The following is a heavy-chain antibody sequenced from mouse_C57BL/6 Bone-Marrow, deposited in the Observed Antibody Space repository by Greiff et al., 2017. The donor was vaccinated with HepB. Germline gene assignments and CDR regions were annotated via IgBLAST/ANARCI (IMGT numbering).Heavy chain of an antibody. Sequence: DVQLQESGGGLVKPGGSLKLSCAASGFTFSSYAMSWVRQTPEKRLEWVATISDGGSYTYYPDNVKGRFTISRDNAKNNLYLQMSHLKSEDTAMYYCVYDYDEGWGQGTSVTVSS. D-gene: IGHD2-4*01. V-gene: IGHV5-4*01. J-gene: IGHJ4*01. CDR3: VYDYDEG. CDR1: GFTFSSYA. CDR2: ISDGGSYT.